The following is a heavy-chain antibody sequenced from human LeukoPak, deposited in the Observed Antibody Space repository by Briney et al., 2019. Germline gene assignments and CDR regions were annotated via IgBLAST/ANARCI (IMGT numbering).Heavy chain of an antibody. CDR2: MNPNSGNT. V-gene: IGHV1-8*01. D-gene: IGHD3-3*01. J-gene: IGHJ6*03. CDR3: ARVDYDFWSGYYKPHNYYYYYMDV. Sequence: ASVKVSCKASGYTFTSYDINWVRQATGQGLEWMGWMNPNSGNTGYAQKFQGRVTMTRNSSISTAYMELSSLRSEDTAVYYCARVDYDFWSGYYKPHNYYYYYMDVWGKGTPVTVSS. CDR1: GYTFTSYD.